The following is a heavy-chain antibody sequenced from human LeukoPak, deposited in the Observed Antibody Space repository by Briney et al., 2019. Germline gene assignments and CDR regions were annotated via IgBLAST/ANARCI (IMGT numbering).Heavy chain of an antibody. Sequence: ASVKVSCKASGYTFNVYYIHWVRQAPGQGLEWMGWISAYNGNTNYAQKLQGRVTMTTDTSTSTAYMELRSLRSDDTAVYYCARIEDCSGGSCYLTADLDYWGQGTLVTVSS. D-gene: IGHD2-15*01. J-gene: IGHJ4*02. V-gene: IGHV1-18*04. CDR2: ISAYNGNT. CDR1: GYTFNVYY. CDR3: ARIEDCSGGSCYLTADLDY.